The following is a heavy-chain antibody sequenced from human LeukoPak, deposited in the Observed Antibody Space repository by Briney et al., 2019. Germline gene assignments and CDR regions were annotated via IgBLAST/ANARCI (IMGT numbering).Heavy chain of an antibody. D-gene: IGHD4-17*01. CDR2: FDPEDGET. Sequence: ASVKVSCKVSGYTLTELSMHWVRQAPGKGLEWMGGFDPEDGETIYAQKFQGRVTMTRNTSISTAYMELSSLRSEDTAVYYCARGRDYGDARLDYWGQGTLVTVSS. J-gene: IGHJ4*02. V-gene: IGHV1-24*01. CDR1: GYTLTELS. CDR3: ARGRDYGDARLDY.